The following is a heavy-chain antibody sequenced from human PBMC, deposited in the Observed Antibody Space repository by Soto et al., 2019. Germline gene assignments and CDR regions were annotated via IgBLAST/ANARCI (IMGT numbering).Heavy chain of an antibody. CDR2: IIPLLGIT. J-gene: IGHJ1*01. V-gene: IGHV1-69*01. CDR1: VGTFNGYA. D-gene: IGHD1-20*01. Sequence: QAQLMQSGAEVKKPGSSVKVSCKASVGTFNGYAINWVRQAPGQGLEWMGGIIPLLGITNYAQKFQGRITIVADESTGTTSMDLRGLGSDDTAVYYCARDPRSITGSTSSEDFQHWGQGTLVSVSS. CDR3: ARDPRSITGSTSSEDFQH.